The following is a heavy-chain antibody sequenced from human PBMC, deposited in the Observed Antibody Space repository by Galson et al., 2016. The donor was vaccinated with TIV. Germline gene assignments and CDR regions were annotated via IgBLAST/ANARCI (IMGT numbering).Heavy chain of an antibody. J-gene: IGHJ5*02. CDR2: IYDTGTT. CDR1: GGSISKSGFY. V-gene: IGHV4-39*01. Sequence: SETLSLTCTVSGGSISKSGFYWGWVRQSPGKGLEWVGSIYDTGTTSYHPSFKTRVSISVDTSKNTFSLRLNSVTAADTAIYYCARHIAIPALKRHHYSDPWGQGSLVTVSS. D-gene: IGHD2-21*01. CDR3: ARHIAIPALKRHHYSDP.